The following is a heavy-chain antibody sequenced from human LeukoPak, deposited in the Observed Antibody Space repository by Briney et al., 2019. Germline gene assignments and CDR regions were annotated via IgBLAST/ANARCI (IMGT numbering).Heavy chain of an antibody. D-gene: IGHD6-13*01. V-gene: IGHV3-48*03. Sequence: PGGSLRLSCAASGFTFSSYAMSWVRQAPGKGLEWVSYISSSGSTIYYADSVKGRFTISRDNAKNSLYLQMNSLRAEDTAVYYCARSIYSSNDYWGQGTLVTVSS. J-gene: IGHJ4*02. CDR3: ARSIYSSNDY. CDR1: GFTFSSYA. CDR2: ISSSGSTI.